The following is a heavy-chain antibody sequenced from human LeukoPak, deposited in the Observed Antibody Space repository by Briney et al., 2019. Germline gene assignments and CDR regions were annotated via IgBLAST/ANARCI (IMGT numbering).Heavy chain of an antibody. D-gene: IGHD5-24*01. J-gene: IGHJ4*02. V-gene: IGHV5-51*01. Sequence: LQISCKGSGYSFTSYWMSWVRQLPGKGLEWMGIIYPGDSDTRYSPSFQGQVTISADKSISTAYLQCSSLKASDTAMYYCARLRDDLDYWGPGTLVTVSS. CDR3: ARLRDDLDY. CDR1: GYSFTSYW. CDR2: IYPGDSDT.